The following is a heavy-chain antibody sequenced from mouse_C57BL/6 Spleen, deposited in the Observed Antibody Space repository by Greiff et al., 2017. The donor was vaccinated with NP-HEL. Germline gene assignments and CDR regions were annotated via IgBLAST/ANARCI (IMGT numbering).Heavy chain of an antibody. Sequence: QVQLQQSGAELVRPGASVTLSCKASGYTFTDYEMHWVKQTPVHGLEWIGAIDPETGGTAYNQKFKGKAILTADKSSSTAYMELRSLTSEDSAVYYCTRGADGYYLSMDYWGQGTSVTVSS. D-gene: IGHD2-3*01. CDR1: GYTFTDYE. J-gene: IGHJ4*01. V-gene: IGHV1-15*01. CDR3: TRGADGYYLSMDY. CDR2: IDPETGGT.